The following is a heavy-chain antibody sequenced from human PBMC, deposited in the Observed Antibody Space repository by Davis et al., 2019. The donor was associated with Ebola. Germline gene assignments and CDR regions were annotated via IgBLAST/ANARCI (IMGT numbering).Heavy chain of an antibody. D-gene: IGHD6-13*01. V-gene: IGHV1-18*01. CDR2: IGTYNANT. J-gene: IGHJ4*02. CDR1: GYTFTSYG. CDR3: ARDHSSLDY. Sequence: ASVKVSCKASGYTFTSYGITWVRQAPGQGLEWLGWIGTYNANTHYAQKLQGRITMTTDTSTTTAYMELRSLTSDDTAIYYCARDHSSLDYWGQGTLVTVSS.